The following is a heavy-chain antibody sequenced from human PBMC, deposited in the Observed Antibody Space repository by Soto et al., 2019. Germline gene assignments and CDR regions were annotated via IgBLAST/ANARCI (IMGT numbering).Heavy chain of an antibody. CDR1: GFTFSSYA. CDR3: AKGKNYDVWSGIDY. CDR2: ISGSGGST. Sequence: PGGSLRLSCAGSGFTFSSYAMSWVRQAPGKGLQWVSGISGSGGSTYYADSVKGRFTMSRYNSKNTLYLQMNSLRAEDTAVYYCAKGKNYDVWSGIDYWGQGTLVTVSS. D-gene: IGHD3-3*01. V-gene: IGHV3-23*01. J-gene: IGHJ4*02.